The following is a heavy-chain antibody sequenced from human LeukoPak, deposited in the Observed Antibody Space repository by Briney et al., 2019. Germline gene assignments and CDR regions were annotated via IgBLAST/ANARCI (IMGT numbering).Heavy chain of an antibody. J-gene: IGHJ3*01. CDR1: GFTFSNYA. D-gene: IGHD2-2*01. V-gene: IGHV3-23*01. CDR2: IRDNGSPK. CDR3: VRDSAYAFDV. Sequence: PGGSLRLSCAASGFTFSNYAMSWIRQAPGKGLEWISNIRDNGSPKSYADSVRGRFTISRDNGKSSLSLQMNSLRAEDTAVYYCVRDSAYAFDVWGRGTVVTVSS.